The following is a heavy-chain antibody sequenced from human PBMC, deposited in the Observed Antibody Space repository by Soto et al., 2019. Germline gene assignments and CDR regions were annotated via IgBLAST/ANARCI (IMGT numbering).Heavy chain of an antibody. Sequence: PSETLSLTCTVPGGSISSYHWSWIRQPPGKGLEWIGYIYYSGSTNYNPSLKRRITTSVDTSKNQFSLKLSSVTAADTAVYYCARDRGAARPTSRGYYYAAMDVWGQGTTVTVSS. J-gene: IGHJ6*02. CDR2: IYYSGST. V-gene: IGHV4-59*01. CDR1: GGSISSYH. D-gene: IGHD6-6*01. CDR3: ARDRGAARPTSRGYYYAAMDV.